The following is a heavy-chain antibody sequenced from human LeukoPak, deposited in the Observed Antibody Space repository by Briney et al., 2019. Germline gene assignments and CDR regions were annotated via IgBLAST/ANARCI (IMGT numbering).Heavy chain of an antibody. D-gene: IGHD1-20*01. CDR2: ISGSGGST. CDR3: AKDVVGITGTLYYYYYAMDV. Sequence: GGSLRLSCAASGFTFSSYAMSWVRQAPGKGLEWVSAISGSGGSTYYADSVKGRFTISRDNSKNTLYLQMNSLRAEDTAVYYCAKDVVGITGTLYYYYYAMDVWGQGTAVTVSS. J-gene: IGHJ6*02. V-gene: IGHV3-23*01. CDR1: GFTFSSYA.